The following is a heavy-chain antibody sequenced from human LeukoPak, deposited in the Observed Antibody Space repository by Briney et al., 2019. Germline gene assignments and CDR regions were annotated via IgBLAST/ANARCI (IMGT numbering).Heavy chain of an antibody. D-gene: IGHD3-9*01. CDR1: GFTFSSYS. Sequence: SGGSLRLSCAASGFTFSSYSMNWVRQAPGKGLEWVSYISSSSSTIYYADSVKGRFTISRDNAKNSLYLQMNSLRAEDTAVYYCARGDGYFDWLPALHFDYWGQGALVTVSS. J-gene: IGHJ4*02. V-gene: IGHV3-48*01. CDR3: ARGDGYFDWLPALHFDY. CDR2: ISSSSSTI.